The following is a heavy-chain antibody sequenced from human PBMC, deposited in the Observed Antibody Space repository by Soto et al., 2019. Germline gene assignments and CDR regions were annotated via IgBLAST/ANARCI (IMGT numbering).Heavy chain of an antibody. V-gene: IGHV3-23*01. D-gene: IGHD1-1*01. CDR2: ISGSGGNT. Sequence: PGGSLRLSCAASGFTFSNYAMSWVRQAPWKGLEWVSAISGSGGNTYYADSVKGRFTISRDNSKNTLYLQIYSLRAEDTALYYCAKGTTNFPPYYFDYWDQATLVTAPQ. CDR3: AKGTTNFPPYYFDY. CDR1: GFTFSNYA. J-gene: IGHJ4*02.